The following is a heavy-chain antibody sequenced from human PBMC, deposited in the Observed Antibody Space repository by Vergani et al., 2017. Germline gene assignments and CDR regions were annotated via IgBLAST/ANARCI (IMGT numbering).Heavy chain of an antibody. J-gene: IGHJ4*02. CDR2: IKEDGSET. D-gene: IGHD6-13*01. CDR3: ARLGLTASRREAPVFDY. V-gene: IGHV3-7*01. Sequence: EVQVLESGGDVVQPGGSLRLSCAATGFTSSNFAMAWVRQAPGKGLEWVANIKEDGSETFYVDSVMGRFTISRDNAKNSLYLQMNSLRAEDTAVYFCARLGLTASRREAPVFDYWGQGTLVTVSS. CDR1: GFTSSNFA.